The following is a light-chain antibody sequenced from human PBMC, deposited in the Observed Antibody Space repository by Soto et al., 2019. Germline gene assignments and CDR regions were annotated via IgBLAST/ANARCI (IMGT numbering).Light chain of an antibody. CDR1: QSIGSS. CDR3: QQNGSSPLYT. Sequence: ELVLTQSPDSLSLSPGERATVSCRASQSIGSSLSWYQHRPGQSPRLLIYGASYRTSGIPDRFTGSGSGTHFTLTISKLEPEDFAVYYCQQNGSSPLYTFGQGTRLEI. J-gene: IGKJ2*01. CDR2: GAS. V-gene: IGKV3-20*01.